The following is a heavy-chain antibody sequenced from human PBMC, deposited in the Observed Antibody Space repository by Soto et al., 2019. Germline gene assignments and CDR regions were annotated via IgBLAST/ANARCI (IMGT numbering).Heavy chain of an antibody. J-gene: IGHJ1*01. CDR2: ISRSSSTT. D-gene: IGHD3-22*01. CDR3: SRDSDYYDSSGYYPEYFQH. CDR1: GFTFSSYS. V-gene: IGHV3-48*02. Sequence: GGSLRLSCAASGFTFSSYSMNWVRQAPGKGLEWVSYISRSSSTTYYADYVKGRFTISRDNAKNSLYLQMNSLRDEDTALYYCSRDSDYYDSSGYYPEYFQHWGQGTLVTVSS.